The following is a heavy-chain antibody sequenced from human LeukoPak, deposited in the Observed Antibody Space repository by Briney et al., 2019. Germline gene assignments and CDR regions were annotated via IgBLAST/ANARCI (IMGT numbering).Heavy chain of an antibody. V-gene: IGHV3-74*01. Sequence: GGSLRLSCAASGFTFSSYGMHWVRQAPGKGLVWVSRINTDGSRITYADSVKGRFTISRDNAMNTVYLQMNSLRAEDTAVYYCARVLSGSWDWFDPWGQGTLVTVSS. CDR3: ARVLSGSWDWFDP. CDR2: INTDGSRI. J-gene: IGHJ5*02. CDR1: GFTFSSYG. D-gene: IGHD3-22*01.